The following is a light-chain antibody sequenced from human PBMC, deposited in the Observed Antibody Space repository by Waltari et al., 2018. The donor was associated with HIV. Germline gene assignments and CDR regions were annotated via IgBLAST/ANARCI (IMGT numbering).Light chain of an antibody. CDR2: GAS. CDR1: QNVGTN. J-gene: IGKJ3*01. V-gene: IGKV3-15*01. CDR3: QQYNSWPLT. Sequence: ETVITQSPGALSVSPGERVTLSCRASQNVGTNLAWYQQKPGQPPRLLIYGASARATDGPARFSGSGSGTEFNLSIAALRSEDLAVYFCQQYNSWPLTFGPGSKVNIK.